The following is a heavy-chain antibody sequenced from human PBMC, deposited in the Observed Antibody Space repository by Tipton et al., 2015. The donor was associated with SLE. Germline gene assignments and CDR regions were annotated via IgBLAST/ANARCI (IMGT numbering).Heavy chain of an antibody. Sequence: SLRLSCAASGFTFSSYSMNWVRQAPGKGLEWVSSISSSSSYIYYADSVKGRFTISRDNAKNSLYLQMNSLRAEDTAVYYCAREVEGNYYGMDVWGQGTTVTVSS. J-gene: IGHJ6*02. V-gene: IGHV3-21*01. D-gene: IGHD6-13*01. CDR1: GFTFSSYS. CDR2: ISSSSSYI. CDR3: AREVEGNYYGMDV.